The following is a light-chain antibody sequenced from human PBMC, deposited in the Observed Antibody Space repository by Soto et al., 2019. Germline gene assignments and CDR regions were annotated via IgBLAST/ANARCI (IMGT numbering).Light chain of an antibody. CDR3: QQYNSYLRT. CDR1: QRISTW. Sequence: DIQMTQSPSTLSASVGDTVTITCRASQRISTWLAWYQQKPGKAPKLLIYKASNLESGVPSRFSGSGSGTELTLTISSLQPEDFATYYCQQYNSYLRTFGQGTKVEIK. J-gene: IGKJ1*01. V-gene: IGKV1-5*03. CDR2: KAS.